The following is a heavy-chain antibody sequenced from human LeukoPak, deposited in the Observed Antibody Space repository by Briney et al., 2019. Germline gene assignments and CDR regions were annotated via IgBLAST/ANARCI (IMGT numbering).Heavy chain of an antibody. Sequence: GGSLRLSCAGSGFTFSSDGMNWVRQAPGKGLEWVSSISPDSTFIPQADSVKGRFTISRDNAKNSLYLQMESLRVEDTAVYYCARGTYYYDSSGYYKLSDAFDIWGQGTMVTVSS. J-gene: IGHJ3*02. CDR2: ISPDSTFI. CDR1: GFTFSSDG. V-gene: IGHV3-21*01. D-gene: IGHD3-22*01. CDR3: ARGTYYYDSSGYYKLSDAFDI.